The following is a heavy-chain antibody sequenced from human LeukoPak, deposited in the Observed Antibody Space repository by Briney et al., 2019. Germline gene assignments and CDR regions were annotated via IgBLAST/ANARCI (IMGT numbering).Heavy chain of an antibody. V-gene: IGHV4-59*08. CDR1: GGSIISSYH. CDR2: IHFSGST. Sequence: PSETLSLTCTVSGGSIISSYHWTWIRQPPGKVLEWIGYIHFSGSTSYNPSLKSRVTVSVDTSKSQFSLKLNSVTAADTAVYYCARRDWNDWIDYWGQGTLVTAAS. J-gene: IGHJ4*02. CDR3: ARRDWNDWIDY. D-gene: IGHD1-1*01.